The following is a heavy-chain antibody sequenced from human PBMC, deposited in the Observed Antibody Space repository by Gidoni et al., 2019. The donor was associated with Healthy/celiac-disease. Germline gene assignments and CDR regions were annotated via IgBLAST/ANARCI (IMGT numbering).Heavy chain of an antibody. V-gene: IGHV3-23*01. J-gene: IGHJ3*02. D-gene: IGHD1-20*01. Sequence: EVQLLESGGGLVQPGGSLSLSCAASGCPFRIYAMRWVRRAPGKGLEWVSAISCIGGRTYYADSVKGLFTISRDNSKNTLYLQMNSLRAEDTAVYYCAKDRWYWLPDAFDIWGQGTMVTVSS. CDR1: GCPFRIYA. CDR2: ISCIGGRT. CDR3: AKDRWYWLPDAFDI.